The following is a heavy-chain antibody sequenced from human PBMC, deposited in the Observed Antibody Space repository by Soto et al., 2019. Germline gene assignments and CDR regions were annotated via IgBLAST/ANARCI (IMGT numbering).Heavy chain of an antibody. Sequence: QVHLVQSGAEVKKPGTSVKVSCKASENTFNTYSLHWVRQAPGQGLEWMGVINPTTTTTTDAQKFPGRVTMTRXTXTRXVFLELSSRRSGDTAVYYCARDLYSTSWYVRAFDMWGQGTMVTVSS. CDR3: ARDLYSTSWYVRAFDM. CDR1: ENTFNTYS. CDR2: INPTTTTT. J-gene: IGHJ3*02. D-gene: IGHD6-13*01. V-gene: IGHV1-46*02.